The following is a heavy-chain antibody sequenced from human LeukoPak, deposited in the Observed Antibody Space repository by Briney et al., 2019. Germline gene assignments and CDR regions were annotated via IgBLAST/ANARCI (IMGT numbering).Heavy chain of an antibody. CDR1: GFTFSSYG. Sequence: GSLRLSCAASGFTFSSYGMSWVRQAPGKGLEWIGSIYHSGSTYYNPSLKSRVTISVDTSKNQFSLKLSSVTAADTAVYYCARFPRYYYMDVWGKGTTDTVSS. J-gene: IGHJ6*03. V-gene: IGHV4-38-2*01. CDR2: IYHSGST. CDR3: ARFPRYYYMDV.